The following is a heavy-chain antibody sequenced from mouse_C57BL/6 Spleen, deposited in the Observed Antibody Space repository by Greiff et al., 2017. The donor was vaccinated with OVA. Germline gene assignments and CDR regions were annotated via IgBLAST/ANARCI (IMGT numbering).Heavy chain of an antibody. CDR1: GYTFTDYY. CDR3: ARLQEVYYAMDY. Sequence: VQLQQSGPVLVKPGASVKMSCKASGYTFTDYYMNWVKQSHGKSLEWIGVINPYNGGTSYNQKFKGKATLTVDKSSSTAYMELNSLTSEDSAVYYCARLQEVYYAMDYWGQGTSVTVSS. CDR2: INPYNGGT. V-gene: IGHV1-19*01. J-gene: IGHJ4*01.